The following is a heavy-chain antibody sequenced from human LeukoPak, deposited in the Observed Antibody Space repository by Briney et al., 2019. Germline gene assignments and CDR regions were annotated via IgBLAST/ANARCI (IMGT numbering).Heavy chain of an antibody. CDR2: ISGSGGST. Sequence: GGSLRLSCAASGFTFSSYAMGWVRQAPGKGLEWVSAISGSGGSTYYADSVKGRFTISRDNSKNTLYLQMNSLRAEDTAVYYCAKGSWIQLWLFDYWGQGTLVTVSS. J-gene: IGHJ4*02. D-gene: IGHD5-18*01. CDR1: GFTFSSYA. V-gene: IGHV3-23*01. CDR3: AKGSWIQLWLFDY.